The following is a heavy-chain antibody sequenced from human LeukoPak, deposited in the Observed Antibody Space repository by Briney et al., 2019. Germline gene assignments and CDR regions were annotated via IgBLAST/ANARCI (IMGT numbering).Heavy chain of an antibody. V-gene: IGHV3-7*03. CDR2: INHNGNVN. CDR1: GFTFSSYW. D-gene: IGHD3-16*01. J-gene: IGHJ6*02. CDR3: ARGGGLDV. Sequence: GGSLRLSCAASGFTFSSYWMNWARQAPGKGLEWVASINHNGNVNYYVDSVKGRFTISRDNAKNSLYLQMSNLRAEDTAVYFCARGGGLDVWGQGTTVTVSS.